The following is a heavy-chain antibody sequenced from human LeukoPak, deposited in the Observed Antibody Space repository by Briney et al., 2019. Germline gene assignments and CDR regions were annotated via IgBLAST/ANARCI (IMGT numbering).Heavy chain of an antibody. D-gene: IGHD1-26*01. CDR2: IYYSGNT. CDR3: ARKARIVGSCFDS. V-gene: IGHV4-39*07. Sequence: NPSETLSLTCTVSGGSISSSTYYWGWIRQPPGKGLEWIGNIYYSGNTYYNPSLESRVTISVDTSKNQFSLKLTSVTAADTAVYYCARKARIVGSCFDSWGQGTLVTVSS. J-gene: IGHJ4*02. CDR1: GGSISSSTYY.